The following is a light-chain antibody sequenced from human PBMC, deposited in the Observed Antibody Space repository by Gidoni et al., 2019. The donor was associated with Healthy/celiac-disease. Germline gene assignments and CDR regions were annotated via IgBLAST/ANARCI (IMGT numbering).Light chain of an antibody. J-gene: IGKJ5*01. CDR2: GAS. V-gene: IGKV3D-15*01. CDR3: QQYNNWPPPIT. CDR1: QSVSSN. Sequence: EIVMTQSLATLSVSPGERATLSCRASQSVSSNLAWYQQKPGQAPRLLIYGASTRATGIPARFSGSGSGTEFTLTISSLQSEDFAVYYCQQYNNWPPPITFGQXTRLEIK.